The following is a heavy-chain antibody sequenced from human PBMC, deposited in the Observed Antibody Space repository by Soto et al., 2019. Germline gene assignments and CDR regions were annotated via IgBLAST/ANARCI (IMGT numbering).Heavy chain of an antibody. CDR2: IYPGDSDT. CDR1: GYSFTNYW. V-gene: IGHV5-51*01. Sequence: EVQLAQSGAEVKKPGESLKISCKGSGYSFTNYWIGWVRQMPGKGLEWMGIIYPGDSDTRYSPSFRGQVTISVDKSINTAYLQWSSLTASDTAMYYCARQEGTSWPGDYWGQGTLVTVSS. CDR3: ARQEGTSWPGDY. J-gene: IGHJ4*02. D-gene: IGHD2-2*01.